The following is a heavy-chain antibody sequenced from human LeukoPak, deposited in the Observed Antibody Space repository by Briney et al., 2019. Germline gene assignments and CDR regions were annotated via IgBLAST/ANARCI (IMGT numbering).Heavy chain of an antibody. CDR3: ARDQPYSSSSGLLLVY. J-gene: IGHJ4*02. CDR1: GDSIIGYY. D-gene: IGHD6-6*01. CDR2: IYYTGNT. V-gene: IGHV4-39*07. Sequence: SETLSLTCSVSGDSIIGYYWGWIRQPPGKGLEWIGNIYYTGNTYYNSSLKSRVTISVDTSKNQFSLKLSSVTAADTAVYYCARDQPYSSSSGLLLVYWGQGTLVTVSS.